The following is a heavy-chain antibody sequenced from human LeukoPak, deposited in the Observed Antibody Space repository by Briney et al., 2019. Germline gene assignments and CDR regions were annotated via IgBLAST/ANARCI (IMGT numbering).Heavy chain of an antibody. Sequence: SVKVSCKASGYTFTSYGISWVRQAPGQGLEWMGGIIPIFGTANYAQKFQGRVTITADESTSTAYMELSSLRSEDTAVYYCARQSTAIVGATLDYWGQGTLVTVSS. CDR1: GYTFTSYG. V-gene: IGHV1-69*13. CDR3: ARQSTAIVGATLDY. D-gene: IGHD1-26*01. CDR2: IIPIFGTA. J-gene: IGHJ4*02.